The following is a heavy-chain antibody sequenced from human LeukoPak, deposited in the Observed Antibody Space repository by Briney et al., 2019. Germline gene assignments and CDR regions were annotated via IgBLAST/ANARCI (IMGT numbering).Heavy chain of an antibody. V-gene: IGHV4-59*02. J-gene: IGHJ3*02. Sequence: KSSETLSLICTVSGGSVSSYYWSWIRQPPGKGLEWIGYIYYSGSTNYNPSLKSRVTISVDTSKNQFSLKLNSITTADTAVYYCARVRLSGTYLDAFDIWGQGTMVTVSS. D-gene: IGHD1-26*01. CDR3: ARVRLSGTYLDAFDI. CDR1: GGSVSSYY. CDR2: IYYSGST.